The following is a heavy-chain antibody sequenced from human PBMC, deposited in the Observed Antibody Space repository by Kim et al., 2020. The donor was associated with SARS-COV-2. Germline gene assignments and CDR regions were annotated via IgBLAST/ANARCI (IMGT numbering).Heavy chain of an antibody. D-gene: IGHD2-21*01. Sequence: ASVKVSCKTSGYTFTHYNINWVRQAPGQGLEWVGWINPNDGATQFAQKFQGRVTLTRDISMNTAYMELSSLTSDATAVFYCAREFPGYCGQGTLVTVSS. CDR2: INPNDGAT. V-gene: IGHV1-2*02. CDR3: AREFPGY. J-gene: IGHJ4*02. CDR1: GYTFTHYN.